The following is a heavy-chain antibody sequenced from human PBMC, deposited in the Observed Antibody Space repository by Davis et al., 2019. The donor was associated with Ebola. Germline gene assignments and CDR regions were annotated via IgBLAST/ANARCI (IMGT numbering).Heavy chain of an antibody. Sequence: GESLKISCAASGFTFNKAWMNWVRQAPGKGLEWVSAISGSGGSTYYADSVKGRFTISRDNSKNTLYLQMNSLRAEDTAVYYCARDGAVAGMRWFDPWGQGTLVTVSS. CDR2: ISGSGGST. CDR3: ARDGAVAGMRWFDP. V-gene: IGHV3-23*01. D-gene: IGHD6-19*01. J-gene: IGHJ5*02. CDR1: GFTFNKAW.